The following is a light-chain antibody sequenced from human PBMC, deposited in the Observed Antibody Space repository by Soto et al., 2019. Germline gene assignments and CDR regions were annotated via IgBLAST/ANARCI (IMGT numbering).Light chain of an antibody. V-gene: IGKV3-20*01. CDR3: QQYGSSPRS. CDR1: QRVSSSY. Sequence: EIVLTQSPGTLSLSPGERATLSCRASQRVSSSYLAWYQQKPGQAPRLLIYGASSRATGILDRFSGSGSGTDFTLTISRLEPEDFAVYYCQQYGSSPRSFGGGTKVEIK. J-gene: IGKJ4*01. CDR2: GAS.